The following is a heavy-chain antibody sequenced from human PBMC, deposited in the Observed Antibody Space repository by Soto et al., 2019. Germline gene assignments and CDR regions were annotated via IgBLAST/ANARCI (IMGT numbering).Heavy chain of an antibody. D-gene: IGHD3-10*01. V-gene: IGHV3-15*07. J-gene: IGHJ4*02. CDR2: IKSKTDGGTT. CDR3: TTGLPYGSGSYYDY. CDR1: GFTFSNAW. Sequence: GGSLRLSCAASGFTFSNAWMNWVRQAPGKGLEWVGRIKSKTDGGTTDYAAPVKGRFTISRDDSKNTLYLQMNSLKTEDTAVYYCTTGLPYGSGSYYDYWGQGTLVTVSS.